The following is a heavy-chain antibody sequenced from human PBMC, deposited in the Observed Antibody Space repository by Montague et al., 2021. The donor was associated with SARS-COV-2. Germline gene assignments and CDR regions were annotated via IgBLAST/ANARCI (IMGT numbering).Heavy chain of an antibody. D-gene: IGHD6-13*01. J-gene: IGHJ4*02. CDR3: ARDVVAAPGTFDY. CDR1: GASISYFY. V-gene: IGHV4-4*07. CDR2: VSASGRN. Sequence: SETLSLTCTVSGASISYFYWSWIRQPAGKGLEWIGRVSASGRNNYNPSRNSRVTMSVDTSKKQFSLRLSPVTAADTAVYYCARDVVAAPGTFDYWGQGTLVTVSS.